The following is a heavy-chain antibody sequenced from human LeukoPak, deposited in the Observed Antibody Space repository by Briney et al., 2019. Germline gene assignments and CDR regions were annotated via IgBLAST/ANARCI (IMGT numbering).Heavy chain of an antibody. CDR1: GGTFSIYA. CDR3: ARDPGLNAFDI. J-gene: IGHJ3*02. D-gene: IGHD2-15*01. V-gene: IGHV1-69*05. CDR2: IIPIFGTA. Sequence: SVKVSCXASGGTFSIYAISWVRQARGQGLEWMGRIIPIFGTANYAQKFQGRVTITTDESTSTAYMELSSLRSEDTAVYYCARDPGLNAFDIWGQGTMVTVSS.